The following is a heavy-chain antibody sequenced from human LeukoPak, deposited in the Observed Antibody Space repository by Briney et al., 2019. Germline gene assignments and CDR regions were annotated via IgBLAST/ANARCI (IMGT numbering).Heavy chain of an antibody. CDR2: ISTSATTI. J-gene: IGHJ4*02. V-gene: IGHV3-48*01. Sequence: PGGSLRLSCAASGFTFSSYSMNWVRQAPGKGLEWVSYISTSATTIYYADSVKGRFTISRDNAKNTLYLQMNSLRAEDTAVYYCAKDIFLLGVPAALDYWGQGTLVTVSS. D-gene: IGHD2-2*01. CDR1: GFTFSSYS. CDR3: AKDIFLLGVPAALDY.